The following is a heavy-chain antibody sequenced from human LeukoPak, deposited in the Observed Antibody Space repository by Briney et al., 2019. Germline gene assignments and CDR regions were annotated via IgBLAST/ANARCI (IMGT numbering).Heavy chain of an antibody. CDR2: INHSGST. D-gene: IGHD3-22*01. Sequence: SETLSLTCAVYGGSFSGYYWSWIRQPPGKGLEWIGEINHSGSTNYNPSLKSRVTISVDTSKNQSSLKLSSVTAADTAVYYCARYYYDSSGYHSYYFDYWGQGTLVTVSS. J-gene: IGHJ4*02. CDR1: GGSFSGYY. V-gene: IGHV4-34*01. CDR3: ARYYYDSSGYHSYYFDY.